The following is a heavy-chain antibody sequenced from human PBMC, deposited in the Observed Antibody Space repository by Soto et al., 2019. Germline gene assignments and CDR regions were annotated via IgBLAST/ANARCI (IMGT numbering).Heavy chain of an antibody. J-gene: IGHJ4*02. CDR1: RFTFSDYY. V-gene: IGHV3-11*06. CDR2: ISSSSSYT. Sequence: QVQLVESGGGLVKPGGSLRLSCAASRFTFSDYYMSWIRQAPGKGLEWVSYISSSSSYTNYADSVKGRFTISRDNAKNSLYLQMNSLRAEDTAVYYCARDSTGTTPDYWGQGTLVTVSS. CDR3: ARDSTGTTPDY. D-gene: IGHD1-7*01.